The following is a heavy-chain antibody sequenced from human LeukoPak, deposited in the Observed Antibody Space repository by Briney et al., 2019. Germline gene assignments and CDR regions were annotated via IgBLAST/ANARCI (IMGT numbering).Heavy chain of an antibody. CDR1: GDSISSYY. J-gene: IGHJ4*02. Sequence: SETLSLTCTVSGDSISSYYWSWIRQPPGKGLEWIGYIYYSGSTNYNPSLKSRVTISVDTSKNQFSLKLSSVTAADTAVYYCARIAVVVEPEFDYWGQGTLVTISS. CDR2: IYYSGST. D-gene: IGHD6-19*01. V-gene: IGHV4-59*01. CDR3: ARIAVVVEPEFDY.